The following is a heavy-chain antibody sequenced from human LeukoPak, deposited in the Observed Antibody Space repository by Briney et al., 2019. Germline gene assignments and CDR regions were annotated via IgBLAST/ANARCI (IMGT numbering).Heavy chain of an antibody. V-gene: IGHV3-53*01. J-gene: IGHJ4*02. D-gene: IGHD6-13*01. CDR1: GFIVSRNY. CDR2: IYSGGDT. Sequence: GGSLRLSCAVSGFIVSRNYMSWVRQAPGKGLEWVSIIYSGGDTYYADSVKGRFTISRDNSNNTLYLQMNSLRAEDTGVYYCARDRRYSSSRYFWNWGQGALVTVSS. CDR3: ARDRRYSSSRYFWN.